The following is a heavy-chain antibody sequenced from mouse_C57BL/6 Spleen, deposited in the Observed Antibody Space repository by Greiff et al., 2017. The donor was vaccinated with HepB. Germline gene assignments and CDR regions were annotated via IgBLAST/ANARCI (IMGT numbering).Heavy chain of an antibody. CDR1: GYTFTSYW. CDR3: ARDGYYDYYAMDY. J-gene: IGHJ4*01. V-gene: IGHV1-72*01. CDR2: IDPNSGGT. Sequence: QVQLQQPGAELVKPGASVKLSCKASGYTFTSYWMHWVKQIPLRVLAWIGRIDPNSGGTKYNEKFKSKATLTVDKPSSTAYMQLSSLTSEDSAVYYCARDGYYDYYAMDYWGQGTSVTVSS. D-gene: IGHD2-3*01.